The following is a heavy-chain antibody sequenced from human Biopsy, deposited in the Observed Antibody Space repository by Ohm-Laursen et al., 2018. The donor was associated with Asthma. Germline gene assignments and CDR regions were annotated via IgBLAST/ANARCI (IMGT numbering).Heavy chain of an antibody. CDR3: AKNNDQQLTY. D-gene: IGHD6-13*01. Sequence: SLRLSCSASGFAFGKYGMYWARQAPGKGLQWVAVITHDGSRMYYADSVRGRFTISGDNSRNTLYLEMSSLRVDDTAVYYCAKNNDQQLTYWGRGTLVTVSS. V-gene: IGHV3-30*18. CDR1: GFAFGKYG. J-gene: IGHJ4*02. CDR2: ITHDGSRM.